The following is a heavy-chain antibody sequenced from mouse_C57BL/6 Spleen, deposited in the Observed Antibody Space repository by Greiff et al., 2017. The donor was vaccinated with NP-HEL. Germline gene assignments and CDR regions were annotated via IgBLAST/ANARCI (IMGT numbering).Heavy chain of an antibody. V-gene: IGHV1-82*01. Sequence: VQLQQSGPELVKPGASVKISCKASGYAFSSSWMNWVKQRPGKGLEWIGRIYPGDGDTNYNGKFKGKATLTADKSSSTAYMQLSSLTSEDSAVYFCSRGGVPFAYWGQRTLVTVSA. J-gene: IGHJ3*01. CDR1: GYAFSSSW. CDR3: SRGGVPFAY. CDR2: IYPGDGDT.